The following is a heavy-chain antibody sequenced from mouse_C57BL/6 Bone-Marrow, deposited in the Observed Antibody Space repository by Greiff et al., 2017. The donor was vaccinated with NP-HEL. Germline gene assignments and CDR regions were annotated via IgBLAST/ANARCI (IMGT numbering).Heavy chain of an antibody. CDR1: GFNIKDYY. CDR2: IDPEDGET. J-gene: IGHJ2*01. D-gene: IGHD1-1*01. Sequence: EVKLQQSGAELVKPGASVKLSCTASGFNIKDYYMHWVKQRTEQGLEWIGRIDPEDGETKYAQKFQGKATITADPSSNTAYLQLSSLTSEDTAVYYCARSPLLRYVDFDYWGQGTTLTVSS. V-gene: IGHV14-2*01. CDR3: ARSPLLRYVDFDY.